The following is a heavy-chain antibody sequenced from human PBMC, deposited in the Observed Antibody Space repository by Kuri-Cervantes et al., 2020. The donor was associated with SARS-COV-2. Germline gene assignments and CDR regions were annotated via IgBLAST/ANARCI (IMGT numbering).Heavy chain of an antibody. Sequence: SETLSLTCTVSGGSISSSSYYWGWIRQPPGKGLEWIGSIYYSGSTYYNPSLKSRVTISVDTSKNQFSLKLSSVTAADTAVYYCARGWYSNYWNGFQYWGQGTLVTVSS. CDR2: IYYSGST. CDR3: ARGWYSNYWNGFQY. D-gene: IGHD1-1*01. V-gene: IGHV4-39*01. J-gene: IGHJ1*01. CDR1: GGSISSSSYY.